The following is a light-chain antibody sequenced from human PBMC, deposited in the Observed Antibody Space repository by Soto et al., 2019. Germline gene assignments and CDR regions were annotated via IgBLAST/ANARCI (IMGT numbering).Light chain of an antibody. J-gene: IGKJ1*01. CDR1: QSVSSY. CDR2: DAS. Sequence: EIVLTHSPATLSLFPWEIATLSCWASQSVSSYLAWYQHKPGQAPRLLIYDASNRATGIPARFSGSGSGTDFTLTISSLEPEDFAVYYCQQYHNWPWTFGQGTKVDIK. V-gene: IGKV3-11*01. CDR3: QQYHNWPWT.